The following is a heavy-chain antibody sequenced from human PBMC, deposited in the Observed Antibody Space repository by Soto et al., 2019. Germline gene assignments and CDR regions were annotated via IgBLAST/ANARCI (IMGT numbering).Heavy chain of an antibody. J-gene: IGHJ6*02. CDR3: ASYGCNTRDHNRIDF. CDR1: GYSFTSYW. CDR2: VYPGDSDI. V-gene: IGHV5-51*01. D-gene: IGHD1-1*01. Sequence: PGESLKISCKGSGYSFTSYWIGWVRQMPGKGLEWLGNVYPGDSDIRYSPSFQGQVTISADKSISTAYMQWRSLKASDTAMYYCASYGCNTRDHNRIDFWGQGTTVTVSS.